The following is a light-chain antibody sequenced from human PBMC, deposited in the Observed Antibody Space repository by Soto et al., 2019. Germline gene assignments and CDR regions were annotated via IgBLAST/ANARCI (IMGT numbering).Light chain of an antibody. V-gene: IGLV2-14*01. Sequence: QSVLTQPPSVSGSPGQSITISCTGTSSDVGGYHYVSWYLLHPGKASKLIIYYVSDRPSGISNCFSGSKSAYTASLTISGLQAEDEGNYYCSSYTGSSTVIFGGGTKVTVL. CDR2: YVS. J-gene: IGLJ2*01. CDR3: SSYTGSSTVI. CDR1: SSDVGGYHY.